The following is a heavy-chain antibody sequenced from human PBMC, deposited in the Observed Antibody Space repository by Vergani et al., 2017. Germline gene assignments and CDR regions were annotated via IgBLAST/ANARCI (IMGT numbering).Heavy chain of an antibody. V-gene: IGHV2-5*01. Sequence: QITLKESGPTLVKPTQTLTLTCTFSGFSLSTSGVGVGWIRQPPGKALEWLALIYWNDDKRYSPSLKSRLTITKDTSKNQVVLTMTIMDPVDTATYYCXRSPGWLQLPPFDYWGQGTLVTVSS. D-gene: IGHD5-24*01. J-gene: IGHJ4*02. CDR2: IYWNDDK. CDR1: GFSLSTSGVG. CDR3: XRSPGWLQLPPFDY.